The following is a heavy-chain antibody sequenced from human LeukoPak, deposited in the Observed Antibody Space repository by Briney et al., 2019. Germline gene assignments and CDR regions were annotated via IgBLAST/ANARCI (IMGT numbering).Heavy chain of an antibody. CDR2: ISEDEAEK. CDR3: AKQMAVDYFDY. D-gene: IGHD5-24*01. CDR1: GFSFSIYA. J-gene: IGHJ4*02. V-gene: IGHV3-30-3*02. Sequence: GGSLRLSCAASGFSFSIYAMHWVRQAPGKGLEWVALISEDEAEKYYGDSVKGRFTISRDNAKNTVYLQMNSLKPEDTAVYYCAKQMAVDYFDYWGQGTLVTVSS.